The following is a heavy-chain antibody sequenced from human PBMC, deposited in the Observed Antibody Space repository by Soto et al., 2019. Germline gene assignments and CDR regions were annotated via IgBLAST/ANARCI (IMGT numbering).Heavy chain of an antibody. Sequence: QVQLVESGGGVVQPGRSLRLSCAASGFTFRRYGMHWVRQAPGKGLEWVAIISYDGSNKYYADSVKGRFTISRDDSKNTVYLQMNSLRAEDTAVYYCAKDGEGLYYYDSSGPKSWLDAWGQGTLVTVSS. J-gene: IGHJ5*02. CDR2: ISYDGSNK. CDR3: AKDGEGLYYYDSSGPKSWLDA. CDR1: GFTFRRYG. V-gene: IGHV3-30*18. D-gene: IGHD3-22*01.